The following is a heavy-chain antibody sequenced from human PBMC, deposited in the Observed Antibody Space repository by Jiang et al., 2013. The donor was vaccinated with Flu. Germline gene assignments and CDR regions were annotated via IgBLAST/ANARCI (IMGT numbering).Heavy chain of an antibody. Sequence: NTNYAQKLQGRVTMTTDTSTSTAYMELRSLRSDDTAVYYCARGSSSGWDSFSDYWGQGTLVTVSS. D-gene: IGHD6-19*01. CDR3: ARGSSSGWDSFSDY. V-gene: IGHV1-18*01. CDR2: NT. J-gene: IGHJ4*02.